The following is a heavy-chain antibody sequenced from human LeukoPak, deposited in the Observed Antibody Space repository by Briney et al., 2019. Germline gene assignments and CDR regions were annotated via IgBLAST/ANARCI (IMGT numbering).Heavy chain of an antibody. J-gene: IGHJ3*02. D-gene: IGHD5-18*01. Sequence: SETLSLTCTVSGGSISSYYWSWIRQPPGKGLEWIGYIYYSGSTNYNPSLKSRVTISVDTSKNQFSLKLSSVTAADTDVYYCARDGIQYGDAFDIWGQGTMVTVSS. CDR1: GGSISSYY. CDR3: ARDGIQYGDAFDI. V-gene: IGHV4-59*01. CDR2: IYYSGST.